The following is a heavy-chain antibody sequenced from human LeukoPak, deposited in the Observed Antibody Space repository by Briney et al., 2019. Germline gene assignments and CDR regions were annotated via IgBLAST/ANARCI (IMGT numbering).Heavy chain of an antibody. V-gene: IGHV4-31*03. J-gene: IGHJ4*02. Sequence: SETLPLTCTVSGGSISSGGYYWSWIRQHPGKGLEWIGYIYYSGSTYYNPSLKSRVTISVGTSKNQFSLKLSSVTAADTAVYYCARVSHYYDSSGYWDWGQGTLVTVSS. CDR3: ARVSHYYDSSGYWD. CDR2: IYYSGST. CDR1: GGSISSGGYY. D-gene: IGHD3-22*01.